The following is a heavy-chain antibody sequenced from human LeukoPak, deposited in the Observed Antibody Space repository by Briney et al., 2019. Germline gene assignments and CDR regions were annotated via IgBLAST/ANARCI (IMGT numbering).Heavy chain of an antibody. J-gene: IGHJ4*02. CDR3: ARGRIAARRIFDY. CDR1: GGSFSGYY. D-gene: IGHD6-6*01. V-gene: IGHV4-34*01. Sequence: SETLSLTCAVYGGSFSGYYWSWIRQPPGKGLEWIGEINHSGSTNYNPSLKSRVTISVDTSKNQFSLKLSSVTAADTAVYYCARGRIAARRIFDYWGQGTLVTVSS. CDR2: INHSGST.